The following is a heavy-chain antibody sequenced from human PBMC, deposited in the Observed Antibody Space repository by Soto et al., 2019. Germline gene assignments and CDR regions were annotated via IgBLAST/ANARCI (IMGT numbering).Heavy chain of an antibody. CDR2: IYYSGST. CDR3: ARLLWSRGDWFDP. D-gene: IGHD3-10*01. J-gene: IGHJ5*02. CDR1: GGSISSYY. V-gene: IGHV4-59*08. Sequence: SETLSLTCTVSGGSISSYYWSWIRQPPGKGLEWIGYIYYSGSTNYNPSLKSRVTISVDTSKNQFSLELSSVTAADTAVYYCARLLWSRGDWFDPWGQGTLVTVSS.